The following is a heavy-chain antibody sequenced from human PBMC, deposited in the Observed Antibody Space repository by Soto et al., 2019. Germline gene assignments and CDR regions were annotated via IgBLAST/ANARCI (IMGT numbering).Heavy chain of an antibody. Sequence: QVQLVQSGAEVKNPGASVKVSCKASDYTLTGYYLHWVRQAPGQAFEWMGWLNPNSGDTHYPQKFQRRVTMTRDTSISTAYMERSGLRSDDTAVYYCARESDCSASSCHLYYLGRGSLVTVSS. V-gene: IGHV1-2*02. J-gene: IGHJ4*02. D-gene: IGHD2-2*01. CDR3: ARESDCSASSCHLYY. CDR2: LNPNSGDT. CDR1: DYTLTGYY.